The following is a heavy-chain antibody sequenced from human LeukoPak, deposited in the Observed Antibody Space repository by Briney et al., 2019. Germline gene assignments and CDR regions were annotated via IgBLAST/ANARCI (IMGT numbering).Heavy chain of an antibody. CDR2: ISGSGGST. J-gene: IGHJ4*02. V-gene: IGHV3-23*01. Sequence: GGSLRLSCAASGFTFSSYSMSWVRQAPGKGLEWVSGISGSGGSTYYADSVKGRFTISRDNSKNTLYLQMNSLRAEDTAVYYCAKRYCTSTKCYQLDYWGQGTLVTVSS. D-gene: IGHD2-2*01. CDR3: AKRYCTSTKCYQLDY. CDR1: GFTFSSYS.